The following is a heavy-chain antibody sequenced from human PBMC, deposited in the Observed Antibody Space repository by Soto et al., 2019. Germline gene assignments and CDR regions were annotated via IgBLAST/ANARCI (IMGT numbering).Heavy chain of an antibody. V-gene: IGHV3-30-3*01. CDR1: GFTFSSYA. D-gene: IGHD3-22*01. CDR2: ISYDGSNK. Sequence: GGSLRLSCAASGFTFSSYAMHWVRQAPGKGLEWVAVISYDGSNKYYADSVKGRFTISRDNSKNTLYLQMNSLRAEDTAVYYCARAYYYYDSSGYEYYFDYWGQGTLVTVSS. J-gene: IGHJ4*02. CDR3: ARAYYYYDSSGYEYYFDY.